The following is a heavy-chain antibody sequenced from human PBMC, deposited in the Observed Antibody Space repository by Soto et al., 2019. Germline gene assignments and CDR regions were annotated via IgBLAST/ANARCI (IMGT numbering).Heavy chain of an antibody. D-gene: IGHD6-13*01. J-gene: IGHJ4*02. V-gene: IGHV3-21*01. Sequence: GGSLRLSCVASGFIFSDYTMNWVRQAPGKGLEWVSLISSSSSYIYYADSVKGRFTVSRDNAKNSLFLQMNSLRAEDAAVYYCARVGHTTRIVAPGTRGDHWGQGTLVAVSS. CDR1: GFIFSDYT. CDR3: ARVGHTTRIVAPGTRGDH. CDR2: ISSSSSYI.